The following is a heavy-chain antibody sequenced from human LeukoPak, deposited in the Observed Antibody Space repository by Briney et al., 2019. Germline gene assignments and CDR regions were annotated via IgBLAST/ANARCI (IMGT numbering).Heavy chain of an antibody. CDR2: ISSSSSYI. V-gene: IGHV3-21*01. Sequence: GGSLRLSCAASGFTFSSYSMNWVRQAPGKGLEWVSSISSSSSYIYYADSVKGRFTISRDNAKTSLYLQMNSLRAEDTAVYYCARAPRGYYDSSGYYPPFDYWGQGTLVTVSS. CDR1: GFTFSSYS. D-gene: IGHD3-22*01. J-gene: IGHJ4*02. CDR3: ARAPRGYYDSSGYYPPFDY.